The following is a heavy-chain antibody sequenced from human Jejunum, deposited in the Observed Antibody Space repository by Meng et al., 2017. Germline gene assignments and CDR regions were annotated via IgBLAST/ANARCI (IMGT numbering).Heavy chain of an antibody. D-gene: IGHD3-16*01. CDR2: ISTFSTYT. CDR1: GFTFSTYG. J-gene: IGHJ6*02. CDR3: ARDRTISWDYYDYYGLDV. Sequence: GGSLRLSCVASGFTFSTYGINWVRQAPGKGLEWVAFISTFSTYTYYADSVKGRFTISRDNAQNSLYLQMNNLRDEDTAVYYCARDRTISWDYYDYYGLDVWGQGTMVTVSS. V-gene: IGHV3-21*01.